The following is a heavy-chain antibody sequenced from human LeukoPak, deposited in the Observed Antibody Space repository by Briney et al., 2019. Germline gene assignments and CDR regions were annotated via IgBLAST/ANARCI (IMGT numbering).Heavy chain of an antibody. CDR3: ARGVRDGYTYYFDY. CDR2: IIPILGIA. V-gene: IGHV1-69*04. D-gene: IGHD5-24*01. Sequence: SVKVSFKASGGTFSSYAISWVRQAPGQGLEWMGRIIPILGIANYAQKFQGRVTITADKSTSTAYMELSSLRSEDTAGYYCARGVRDGYTYYFDYWGQGTLVTVSS. J-gene: IGHJ4*02. CDR1: GGTFSSYA.